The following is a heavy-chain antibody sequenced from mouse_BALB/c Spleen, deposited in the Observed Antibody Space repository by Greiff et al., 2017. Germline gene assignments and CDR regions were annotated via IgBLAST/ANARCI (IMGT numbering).Heavy chain of an antibody. CDR2: ISSGSSTI. D-gene: IGHD2-12*01. J-gene: IGHJ3*01. Sequence: EVMLVESGGGLVQPGGSRKLSCAASGFTFSSFGMHWVRQAPEKGLEWVAYISSGSSTIYYADTVKGRFTISRDNPKNTLFLQMTSLRSEDTAMYYCARDLRLEFAYWGQGTLVTVSA. V-gene: IGHV5-17*02. CDR3: ARDLRLEFAY. CDR1: GFTFSSFG.